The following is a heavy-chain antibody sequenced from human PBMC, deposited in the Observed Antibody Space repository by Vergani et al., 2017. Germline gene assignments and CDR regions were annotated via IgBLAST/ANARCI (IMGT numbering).Heavy chain of an antibody. CDR1: GGTFSSYA. V-gene: IGHV1-69*01. D-gene: IGHD1-26*01. CDR3: ARPRSGIGGYYYYGMDV. Sequence: QVQLVQSGAEVKKPGSSVKVSCKASGGTFSSYAISWVRQAPGQGLEWMGGIIPIFGTANYAQKFQGRVTITADESTSTAYMELRSLRSDDTAVYYCARPRSGIGGYYYYGMDVWGQGTTVTVSS. J-gene: IGHJ6*02. CDR2: IIPIFGTA.